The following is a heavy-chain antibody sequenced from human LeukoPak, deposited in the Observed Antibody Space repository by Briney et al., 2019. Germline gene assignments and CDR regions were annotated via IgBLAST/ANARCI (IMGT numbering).Heavy chain of an antibody. CDR1: GFTFSTYD. D-gene: IGHD4-23*01. CDR3: AKKETVVSPGNYFDH. CDR2: INDGGYNT. J-gene: IGHJ4*02. Sequence: GGSLRLSCAASGFTFSTYDMNWVRQTPGKGLEWVSAINDGGYNTYYADSVRGRFTISRDNAKNTLYLQMNSLRTEDTAVYYCAKKETVVSPGNYFDHWGQGTLVTVSS. V-gene: IGHV3-23*01.